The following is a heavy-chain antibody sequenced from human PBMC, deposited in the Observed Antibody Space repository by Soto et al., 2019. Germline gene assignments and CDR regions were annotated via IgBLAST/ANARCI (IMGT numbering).Heavy chain of an antibody. J-gene: IGHJ6*02. CDR3: ARGGTAMAAYYYYGMDV. D-gene: IGHD5-18*01. CDR2: ISYSGRST. CDR1: GFTFSSYG. V-gene: IGHV3-23*01. Sequence: GGSLRLSCAASGFTFSSYGMSWVRQAPGKGPEWVSAISYSGRSTYYADSVKGRFTLSRDNSKSTLYLQMNSLRAEDTAVYYCARGGTAMAAYYYYGMDVWGQGTTVTVSS.